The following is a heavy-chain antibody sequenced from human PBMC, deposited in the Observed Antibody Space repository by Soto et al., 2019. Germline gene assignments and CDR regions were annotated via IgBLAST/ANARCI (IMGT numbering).Heavy chain of an antibody. V-gene: IGHV3-33*01. CDR3: ARSDTVTPGYYYYYGMDV. CDR1: GFTFSSYG. J-gene: IGHJ6*02. D-gene: IGHD4-4*01. Sequence: PGGSLRLSCAASGFTFSSYGMHWVRQAPGKGLEWVAVIWYDGSNKYYADSVKGRFTISRDNSKNTLYLQMNSLRAEDTAVYYCARSDTVTPGYYYYYGMDVWGQGTTVTVSS. CDR2: IWYDGSNK.